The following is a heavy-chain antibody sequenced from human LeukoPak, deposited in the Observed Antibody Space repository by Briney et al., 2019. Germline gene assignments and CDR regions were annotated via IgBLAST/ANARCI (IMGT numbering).Heavy chain of an antibody. V-gene: IGHV3-23*01. CDR1: GFTFSSYA. Sequence: GGSLRLSCAASGFTFSSYAMSWVRQAPGKGLDWVSSISDSGGNTYYADSMKGRFTISRDNSKNTLYLQMNSLRAEDTAVYYCAKGQDGFFDYWGQGTLVTVSS. CDR2: ISDSGGNT. CDR3: AKGQDGFFDY. D-gene: IGHD4-17*01. J-gene: IGHJ4*02.